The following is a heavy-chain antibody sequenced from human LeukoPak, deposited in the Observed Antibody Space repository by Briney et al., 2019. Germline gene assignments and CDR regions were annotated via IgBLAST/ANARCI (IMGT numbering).Heavy chain of an antibody. CDR3: ARAFVSTIFGVVNPLFDY. D-gene: IGHD3-3*01. CDR2: ISAYNGNT. CDR1: GYTFTSYG. Sequence: GASVTVSCKASGYTFTSYGISWVRQAPGQGLEWMGWISAYNGNTNYAQKLQGRVTMTTDTSTSTAYMELRSLRSEDTAVYYCARAFVSTIFGVVNPLFDYWGQGTLVTVSS. V-gene: IGHV1-18*01. J-gene: IGHJ4*02.